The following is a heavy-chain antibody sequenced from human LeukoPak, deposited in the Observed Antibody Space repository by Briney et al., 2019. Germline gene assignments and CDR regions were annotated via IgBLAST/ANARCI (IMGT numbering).Heavy chain of an antibody. Sequence: GGSLRLSCEASGFTFSSYGMHWVRQAPGKGLEWVAVISYDGSNKYYADSVKGRFTISRDNSKNTLYLQMNSLRAEGTAVYYCAKGPLEQLSTIYFQNWGQGTLVTVSS. J-gene: IGHJ1*01. CDR3: AKGPLEQLSTIYFQN. V-gene: IGHV3-30*18. D-gene: IGHD6-6*01. CDR1: GFTFSSYG. CDR2: ISYDGSNK.